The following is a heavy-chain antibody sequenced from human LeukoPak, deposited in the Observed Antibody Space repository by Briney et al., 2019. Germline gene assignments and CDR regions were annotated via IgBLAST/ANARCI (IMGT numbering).Heavy chain of an antibody. V-gene: IGHV6-1*01. CDR3: ARSGIAVAGTGFDY. J-gene: IGHJ4*02. D-gene: IGHD6-19*01. CDR2: TYYRSKWYN. Sequence: SQTLSLTCAIHADSVSSNSAAWNWIRQSPSRGLEWLGRTYYRSKWYNDYAVSVKSRITINPDTSKNQFSLQLNSVTPEDTAVYYCARSGIAVAGTGFDYWGQGTLVTVSS. CDR1: ADSVSSNSAA.